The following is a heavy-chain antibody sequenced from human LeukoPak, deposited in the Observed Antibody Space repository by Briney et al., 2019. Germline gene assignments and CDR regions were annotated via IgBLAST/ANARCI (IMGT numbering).Heavy chain of an antibody. CDR1: GFTFSDYY. V-gene: IGHV3-11*01. J-gene: IGHJ4*02. CDR2: ISSSGSTI. Sequence: GGSLRLSCAASGFTFSDYYMSWIRQAPGKGLEWVSYISSSGSTIYYADSVKGRFTISRDNAKNSVYLQMNSLRAEDTAVYYCARAATYNWNDVNYWGQGTLVTVSS. D-gene: IGHD1-20*01. CDR3: ARAATYNWNDVNY.